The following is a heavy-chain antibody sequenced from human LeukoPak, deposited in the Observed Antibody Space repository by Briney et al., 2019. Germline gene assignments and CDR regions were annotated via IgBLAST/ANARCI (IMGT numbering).Heavy chain of an antibody. CDR1: GGSISSYY. CDR3: ARDTYYYDSSGYYNGRYFDY. CDR2: IYYSGSA. V-gene: IGHV4-59*12. D-gene: IGHD3-22*01. J-gene: IGHJ4*02. Sequence: PSETLSLTCTVSGGSISSYYWSWIRQPPGKGLEWIGYIYYSGSANYNPSLKSRVTMSVDTSKNQFSLKLNSVTAADTAVYYCARDTYYYDSSGYYNGRYFDYWGQGTLVTVSS.